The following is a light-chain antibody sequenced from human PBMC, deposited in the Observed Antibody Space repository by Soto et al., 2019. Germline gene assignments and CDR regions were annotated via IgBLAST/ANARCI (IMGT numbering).Light chain of an antibody. CDR2: GTS. Sequence: DIQMTQSPSSLAASVGDSVSITCRASQDIRNNLGWYQQRPGKAPQRLIYGTSNLQTGVPSRFRGSGYGTEFTLTISGLQPEDFETYYCLQHETYPRSFGQGTKVDIK. J-gene: IGKJ1*01. CDR1: QDIRNN. V-gene: IGKV1-17*01. CDR3: LQHETYPRS.